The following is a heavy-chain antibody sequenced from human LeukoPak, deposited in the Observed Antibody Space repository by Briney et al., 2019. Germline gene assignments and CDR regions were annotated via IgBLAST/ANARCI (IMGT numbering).Heavy chain of an antibody. CDR3: ARLAMTTVSVDY. CDR1: GYTFTTYW. V-gene: IGHV5-10-1*01. D-gene: IGHD4-11*01. J-gene: IGHJ4*02. Sequence: GESLKISCEASGYTFTTYWITWVRQMPGQGLEWMGRIDPSDSYSNYSPSFQGRVNISADKSISTAYLQWSSLKASDTAMYYCARLAMTTVSVDYWGQGTLVTVST. CDR2: IDPSDSYS.